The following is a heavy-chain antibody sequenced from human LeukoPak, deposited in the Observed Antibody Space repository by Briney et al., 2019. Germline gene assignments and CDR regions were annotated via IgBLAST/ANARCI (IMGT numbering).Heavy chain of an antibody. CDR2: IKQDGSEK. CDR1: GFTFSSYW. CDR3: ARDNLSYHMLPGYNKHLYFDL. J-gene: IGHJ2*01. D-gene: IGHD3-9*01. V-gene: IGHV3-7*01. Sequence: PGGSLRLSCAASGFTFSSYWMSWVRQAPGKGLEWVANIKQDGSEKYYVDSVKGRFTISRDNAKNSLYLQMSSLRDEDTAVYYCARDNLSYHMLPGYNKHLYFDLWNRGTQVPLFS.